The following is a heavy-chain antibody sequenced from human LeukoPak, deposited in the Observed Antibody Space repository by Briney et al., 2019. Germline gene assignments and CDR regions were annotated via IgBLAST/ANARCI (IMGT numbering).Heavy chain of an antibody. CDR3: ARVDILSGPFGHDY. CDR2: IYYSGST. Sequence: SETLSLTCTVSGGSISSGGYYWSWIRQHPGKGLEWIGYIYYSGSTYYNPSLKSRVTISVDTSKNQSSLKLSSVTAADTAVYYCARVDILSGPFGHDYWGQGTLVTVSS. V-gene: IGHV4-31*03. CDR1: GGSISSGGYY. J-gene: IGHJ4*02. D-gene: IGHD5-12*01.